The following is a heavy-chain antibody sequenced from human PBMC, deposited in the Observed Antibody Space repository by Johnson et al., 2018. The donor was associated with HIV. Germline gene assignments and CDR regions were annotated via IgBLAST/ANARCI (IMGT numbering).Heavy chain of an antibody. Sequence: QVQLVESGGGVVQPGRSLRLSCAASGFTFSSYGMHWVRQAPGKGLEWVAVIWYDGSNKYYADSVKGRFTISRDKSKNTLYLQMNSLRAEDTALYYCAVWIRYCGGDCYYVFDIWGQGTKVTVSS. D-gene: IGHD2-21*02. CDR2: IWYDGSNK. CDR3: AVWIRYCGGDCYYVFDI. CDR1: GFTFSSYG. V-gene: IGHV3-33*01. J-gene: IGHJ3*02.